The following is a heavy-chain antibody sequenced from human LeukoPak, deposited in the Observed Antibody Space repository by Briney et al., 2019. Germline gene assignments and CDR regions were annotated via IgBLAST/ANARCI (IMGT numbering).Heavy chain of an antibody. V-gene: IGHV4-34*01. D-gene: IGHD2-2*01. CDR1: GGSFSGYY. CDR3: AREDIVVVPAAMPDAFDI. J-gene: IGHJ3*02. CDR2: INHSGST. Sequence: SETLSLTCAVYGGSFSGYYWSWIRQPPGKGLEWIGEINHSGSTNYNPSLKSRVTISVDTPKNQFSLKLSSVTAADTAVYYCAREDIVVVPAAMPDAFDIWGQGTMVTVSS.